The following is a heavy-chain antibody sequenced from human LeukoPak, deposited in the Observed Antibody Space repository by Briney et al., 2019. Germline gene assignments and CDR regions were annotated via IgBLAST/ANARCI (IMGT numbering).Heavy chain of an antibody. CDR1: GYTFTSYD. D-gene: IGHD5-18*01. CDR3: ASDLDTAIMGAFDI. V-gene: IGHV1-69*13. Sequence: SVKVSCKASGYTFTSYDINWVRQAPGQGLEWMGGIIPIFGTANYAQKFQGRVTITADESTSTAYMELSSLRSEDTAVYYCASDLDTAIMGAFDIWGQGTMVTVSS. CDR2: IIPIFGTA. J-gene: IGHJ3*02.